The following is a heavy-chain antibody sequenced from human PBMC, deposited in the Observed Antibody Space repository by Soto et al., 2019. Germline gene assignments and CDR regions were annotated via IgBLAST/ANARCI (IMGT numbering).Heavy chain of an antibody. Sequence: ASVKVSCKASGYTFTSYGISWVRQAPGQGLEWMGWIIAYNGNTNYAQKLQGRVTMTTDTSTSTAYMELSSLRSEDTAVYYCARGPFTSHIHIDSTYYFDYWGQGTLVTVSS. CDR2: IIAYNGNT. J-gene: IGHJ4*02. CDR1: GYTFTSYG. V-gene: IGHV1-18*01. CDR3: ARGPFTSHIHIDSTYYFDY. D-gene: IGHD3-16*01.